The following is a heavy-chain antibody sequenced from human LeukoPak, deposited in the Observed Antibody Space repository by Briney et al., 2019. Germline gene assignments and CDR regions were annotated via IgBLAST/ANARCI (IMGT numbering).Heavy chain of an antibody. J-gene: IGHJ4*02. V-gene: IGHV5-51*01. CDR1: GHRFTSYW. CDR2: IYPGDSDT. CDR3: AITLDYYDSSGYLDY. D-gene: IGHD3-22*01. Sequence: GESLKISCKGSGHRFTSYWIGWVRQMPGKGLEWMGIIYPGDSDTRYSPSFQGQVTISADKSISTAYLQWSSLKASDPAMYYCAITLDYYDSSGYLDYWGQGTLVTVSS.